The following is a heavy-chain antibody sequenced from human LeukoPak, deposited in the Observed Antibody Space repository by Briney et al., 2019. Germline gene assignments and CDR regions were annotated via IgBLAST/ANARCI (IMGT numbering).Heavy chain of an antibody. J-gene: IGHJ4*02. CDR3: AMRRGNRNYLIDS. Sequence: SETLSLTCAVSGGSISSSNWWSWVRQPPGKGLEWIGEIYHSGSTNKNPSLKSRVTISVDKSKNQFSLKLSSVTAADTAVYYCAMRRGNRNYLIDSWGQGTLVTVSS. CDR1: GGSISSSNW. CDR2: IYHSGST. V-gene: IGHV4-4*02. D-gene: IGHD1-7*01.